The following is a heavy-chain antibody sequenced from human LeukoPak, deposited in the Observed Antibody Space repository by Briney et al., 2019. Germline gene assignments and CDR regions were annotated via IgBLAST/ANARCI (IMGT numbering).Heavy chain of an antibody. CDR1: GFTFSSYG. CDR3: ARDRRKYYDFWSGPDY. J-gene: IGHJ4*02. V-gene: IGHV3-33*08. Sequence: GGSLRLSCAASGFTFSSYGMHWVRQAPGKGLEWVAVIWYDGSNKYYADSVKGRFTISRDNSKNTLYLQMNSLRAEDTAVYYCARDRRKYYDFWSGPDYWGQGTLVTVSS. CDR2: IWYDGSNK. D-gene: IGHD3-3*01.